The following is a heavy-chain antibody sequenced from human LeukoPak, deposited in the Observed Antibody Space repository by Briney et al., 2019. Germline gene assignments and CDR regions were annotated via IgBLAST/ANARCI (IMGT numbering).Heavy chain of an antibody. CDR1: AYTFTSYG. CDR2: ISAYNGNT. V-gene: IGHV1-18*01. CDR3: ARVLGSPYYYDSSAYLDY. Sequence: ASAKVSCKASAYTFTSYGISWVRQAPGQGLEWMGWISAYNGNTNYAQKLQGRVTMTTDTSTSTAYMELRSLRSDDTAVYYCARVLGSPYYYDSSAYLDYWGQGTLVTVSS. D-gene: IGHD3-22*01. J-gene: IGHJ4*02.